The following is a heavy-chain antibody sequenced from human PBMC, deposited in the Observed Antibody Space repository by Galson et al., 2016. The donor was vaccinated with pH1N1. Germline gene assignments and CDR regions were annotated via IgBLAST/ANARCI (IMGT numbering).Heavy chain of an antibody. CDR1: GFTFRTYA. Sequence: SLRLSCAASGFTFRTYAMHWVRQAPGKGLEYVSGINNIGSSTYYASSFKGRFTISRDNSKNTLYLQMGSLRAEDMAVYYCEREDYYDSSGFGYWGQGTLVTVSS. CDR3: EREDYYDSSGFGY. V-gene: IGHV3-64*01. J-gene: IGHJ4*02. D-gene: IGHD3-22*01. CDR2: INNIGSST.